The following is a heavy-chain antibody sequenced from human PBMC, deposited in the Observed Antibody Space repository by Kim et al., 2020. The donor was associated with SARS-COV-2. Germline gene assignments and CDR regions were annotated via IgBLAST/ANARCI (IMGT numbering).Heavy chain of an antibody. CDR2: ISYDGSNK. CDR3: ARGGIVVVPGASNWFDP. J-gene: IGHJ5*02. Sequence: GGSLRLSCAASGFTFSSYAMHWVRQAPGKGLEWVAVISYDGSNKYYADSVKGRFTISRDNSKNTLYLQMNSLRAEDTAVYYCARGGIVVVPGASNWFDP. D-gene: IGHD2-2*01. V-gene: IGHV3-30-3*01. CDR1: GFTFSSYA.